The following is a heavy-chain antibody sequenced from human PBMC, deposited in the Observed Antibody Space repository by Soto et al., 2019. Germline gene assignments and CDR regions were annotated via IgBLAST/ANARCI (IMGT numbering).Heavy chain of an antibody. CDR1: GFTFSNYG. Sequence: QVQLVESGGGVVQPGRSLRLSCAGSGFTFSNYGSHWVRQAPGKGLEWVAVISYDGSHKYYADSVKGRFTISRDNSNNWLYVQMDSLRAEDTAVYSCAKDGAPRYCSRSSCHPAGAYWGQGTLVTVSS. V-gene: IGHV3-30*18. CDR3: AKDGAPRYCSRSSCHPAGAY. D-gene: IGHD2-15*01. CDR2: ISYDGSHK. J-gene: IGHJ4*02.